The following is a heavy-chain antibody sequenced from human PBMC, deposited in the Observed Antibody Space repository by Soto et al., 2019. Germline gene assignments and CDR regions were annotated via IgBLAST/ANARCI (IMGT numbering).Heavy chain of an antibody. CDR3: ARGPVVPAASPDWFDP. CDR1: GCSISSYY. Sequence: SETLSLTCTVSGCSISSYYWSWIRQPPGKGLEWIGYIYYSGSTNYNPSLKSRVTISVDTSKNQFSLKLSSVTAAGTAVYYCARGPVVPAASPDWFDPWGQGTLVTVSS. D-gene: IGHD2-2*01. CDR2: IYYSGST. J-gene: IGHJ5*02. V-gene: IGHV4-59*01.